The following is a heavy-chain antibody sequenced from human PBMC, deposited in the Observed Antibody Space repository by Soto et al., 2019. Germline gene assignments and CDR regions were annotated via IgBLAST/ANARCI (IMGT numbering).Heavy chain of an antibody. Sequence: QVQLQESGPGLVKPSLTLSLTCTVSGVSMSSGGVYWNWIRQHPEKGLEWIGYIYFSGSTLYNPSLKSRLTISVDTSKNQFSLKLRSVTAADTAVYYCARARGAMYNRSRKYCFDYWGQGTLVTVSS. CDR2: IYFSGST. J-gene: IGHJ4*02. CDR3: ARARGAMYNRSRKYCFDY. CDR1: GVSMSSGGVY. V-gene: IGHV4-31*03. D-gene: IGHD1-20*01.